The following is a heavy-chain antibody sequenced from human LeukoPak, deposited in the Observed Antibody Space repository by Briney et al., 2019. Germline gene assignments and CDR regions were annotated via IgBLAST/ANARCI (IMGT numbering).Heavy chain of an antibody. Sequence: LPGGSLRLSCAASGFTFSTYWMSWIRQAPGKGLEWVANIKQDGSDKYYVDSVKGRFTISRDNAKNSLYLQMNSLRAEDTAVYYCARDSQPYSSGWYMDYWGQGTLVTVSS. CDR3: ARDSQPYSSGWYMDY. CDR2: IKQDGSDK. D-gene: IGHD6-19*01. V-gene: IGHV3-7*01. J-gene: IGHJ4*02. CDR1: GFTFSTYW.